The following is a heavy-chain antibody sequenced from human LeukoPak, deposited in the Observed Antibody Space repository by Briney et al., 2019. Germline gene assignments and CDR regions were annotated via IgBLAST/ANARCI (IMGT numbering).Heavy chain of an antibody. D-gene: IGHD1-26*01. CDR1: GLTFSNYW. CDR2: INPDGSHT. Sequence: TGGSLRLSCAASGLTFSNYWMHWVRQAPGKGLVWISRINPDGSHTSYADSVKGRFTISRDNAKNTLYLQMNSPRAEDAAVYFCTRDSYISNVYYGMDVWGQGATVTVSS. J-gene: IGHJ6*02. CDR3: TRDSYISNVYYGMDV. V-gene: IGHV3-74*01.